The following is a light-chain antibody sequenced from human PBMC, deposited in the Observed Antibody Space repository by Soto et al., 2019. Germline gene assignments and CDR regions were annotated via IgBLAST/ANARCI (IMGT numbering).Light chain of an antibody. V-gene: IGKV1D-13*01. CDR2: DAS. CDR1: QGIRND. J-gene: IGKJ5*01. Sequence: AIQLPQSPSSLSASVGDRVTITCRAGQGIRNDLGWYQHKPGKAPKLLIYDASSLESGVPSSFSGSGSGTDFTLTISSLQPEDFATYYCQQFNNYTITFGQGTRLEI. CDR3: QQFNNYTIT.